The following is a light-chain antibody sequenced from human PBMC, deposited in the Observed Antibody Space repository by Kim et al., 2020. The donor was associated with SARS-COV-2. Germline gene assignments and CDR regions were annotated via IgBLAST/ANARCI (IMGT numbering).Light chain of an antibody. CDR2: GAS. V-gene: IGKV1-16*02. Sequence: SASVGDRVTITCRASQDIRHYLVWIQQKPGKAPKSLIYGASRLLSGVPSNFSGSGSGTDFTLVINSLQPDDFATYYCQQYENYPRTFGQGTQLEI. CDR1: QDIRHY. CDR3: QQYENYPRT. J-gene: IGKJ2*01.